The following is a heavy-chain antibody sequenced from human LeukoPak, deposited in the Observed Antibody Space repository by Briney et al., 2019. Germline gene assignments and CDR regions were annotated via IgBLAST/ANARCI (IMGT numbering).Heavy chain of an antibody. CDR3: ARVDGSGSCYDF. V-gene: IGHV3-7*04. D-gene: IGHD3-10*01. CDR2: VKQDGSRE. Sequence: GGSLRLSCAASGFTFTIYWMTWVRQAPGKGLEWVASVKQDGSREYYVDSVKGRFTISRDNAENSLYLQMNSLTAEDTAVYYCARVDGSGSCYDFWGQGTLVTVSS. J-gene: IGHJ4*02. CDR1: GFTFTIYW.